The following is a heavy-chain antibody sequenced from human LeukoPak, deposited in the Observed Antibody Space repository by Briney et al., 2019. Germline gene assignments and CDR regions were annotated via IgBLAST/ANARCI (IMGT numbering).Heavy chain of an antibody. CDR1: GFTFSSYA. D-gene: IGHD2-15*01. Sequence: PGGSLRLSCAASGFTFSSYAMHWVRQAPGKGLEWVAVISYDGSNKYYADSVKGRFTISRDNSKNTLYLQMNSLRAEDTAVYYCARRVLHYYYGMDVWGQGTTVTVSS. CDR2: ISYDGSNK. J-gene: IGHJ6*02. CDR3: ARRVLHYYYGMDV. V-gene: IGHV3-30-3*01.